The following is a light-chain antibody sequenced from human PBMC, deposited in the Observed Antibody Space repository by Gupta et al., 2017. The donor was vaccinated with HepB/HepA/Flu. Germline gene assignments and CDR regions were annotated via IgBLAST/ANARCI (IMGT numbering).Light chain of an antibody. CDR2: SYT. CDR1: SSNIGAGYD. CDR3: QSYDTTLSASA. J-gene: IGLJ2*01. Sequence: QSVLTQPPSVSGAPGQTVTITCTGSSSNIGAGYDVHWYQQLPGTAPKLLIYSYTSRPSGVPDRFSGSKSGTSASLAITGLQAEDEADYYCQSYDTTLSASAFGGGTKLTVL. V-gene: IGLV1-40*01.